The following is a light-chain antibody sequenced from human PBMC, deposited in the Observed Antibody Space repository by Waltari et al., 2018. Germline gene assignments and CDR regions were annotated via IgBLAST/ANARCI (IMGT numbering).Light chain of an antibody. CDR3: QVWHNNRDTPW. J-gene: IGLJ3*02. Sequence: YALTQPPSVSVAPGQTARMICGGAKLGGNRVHWYQQKPGQAPVLVVLDDTNRPSGIPDRISGSKSGTTATLTISRVETGDEAAYFCQVWHNNRDTPWFGGGTKLTVL. V-gene: IGLV3-21*02. CDR1: KLGGNR. CDR2: DDT.